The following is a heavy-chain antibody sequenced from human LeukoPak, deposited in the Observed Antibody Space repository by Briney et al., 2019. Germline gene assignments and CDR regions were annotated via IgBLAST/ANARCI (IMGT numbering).Heavy chain of an antibody. V-gene: IGHV3-23*01. Sequence: PGGSLRLSCAVSGFTFSNSDMSWVRQAPGKGLEWVSAISGSGGSTYYADSVKGRFTISRDNAKDTLYLQMHSLRVEDTALYYCAKLANRFSSDDYWGQGTLVTVSS. J-gene: IGHJ4*02. CDR1: GFTFSNSD. D-gene: IGHD6-6*01. CDR2: ISGSGGST. CDR3: AKLANRFSSDDY.